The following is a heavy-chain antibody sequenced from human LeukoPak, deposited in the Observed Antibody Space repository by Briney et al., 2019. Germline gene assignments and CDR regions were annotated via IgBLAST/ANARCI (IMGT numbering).Heavy chain of an antibody. D-gene: IGHD5-24*01. Sequence: SETLSLTCTVSGGSISSSSYYWGWIRQPPGKGLEWIGSIYYSGSTYYNPSLKSRVTISVDTSKNQFSLKLSSVTAADTAVYYCARVVCGPQRWLQFRAWYFDYWGQGTLVTVSS. CDR3: ARVVCGPQRWLQFRAWYFDY. CDR2: IYYSGST. J-gene: IGHJ4*02. CDR1: GGSISSSSYY. V-gene: IGHV4-39*01.